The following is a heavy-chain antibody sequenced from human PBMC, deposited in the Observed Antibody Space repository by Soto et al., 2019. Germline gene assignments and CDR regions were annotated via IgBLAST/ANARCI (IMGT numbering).Heavy chain of an antibody. CDR1: GGSISDSTYY. Sequence: PSETLPLTCTVSGGSISDSTYYLGWIRQPPGQGLEWIGTVYYSGTTYYNPSLKSRVTISVDTSKNQFSLQLSSVTAADTAVYYCARRSQVGATRGLDVWGQGTTVTVSS. D-gene: IGHD1-26*01. V-gene: IGHV4-39*01. J-gene: IGHJ6*02. CDR3: ARRSQVGATRGLDV. CDR2: VYYSGTT.